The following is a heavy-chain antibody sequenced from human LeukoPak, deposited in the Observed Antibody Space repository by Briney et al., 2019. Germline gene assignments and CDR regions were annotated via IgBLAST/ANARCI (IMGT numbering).Heavy chain of an antibody. CDR3: ARDPGIAAATLWWYFDL. J-gene: IGHJ2*01. CDR2: IYYSGST. V-gene: IGHV4-39*07. Sequence: PSETLSLTCTVSGGSISSYYWGWIRQPPGKGLEWIGSIYYSGSTYYNPSLKSRVTISVDTSKNQFSLKLSSVTAADTAVYYCARDPGIAAATLWWYFDLWGRGTLVTVSS. D-gene: IGHD6-13*01. CDR1: GGSISSYY.